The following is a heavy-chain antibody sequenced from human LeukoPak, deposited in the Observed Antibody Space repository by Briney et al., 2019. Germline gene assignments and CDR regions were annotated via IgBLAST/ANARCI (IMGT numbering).Heavy chain of an antibody. CDR2: ISSSSSYI. CDR1: GFTFSSYS. D-gene: IGHD1-26*01. Sequence: PGGSLRLSCAASGFTFSSYSMNWVRQAPGKGLEWVSSISSSSSYIYYADSVKGRFTISRDDAKNSLYLQMNSLRAEDTAVYYCAREEYSGSYYFDYWGQGTLVTVSS. J-gene: IGHJ4*02. V-gene: IGHV3-21*01. CDR3: AREEYSGSYYFDY.